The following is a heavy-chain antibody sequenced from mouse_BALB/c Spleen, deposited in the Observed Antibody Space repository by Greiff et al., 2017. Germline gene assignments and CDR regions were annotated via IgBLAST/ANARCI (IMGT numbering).Heavy chain of an antibody. J-gene: IGHJ1*01. CDR1: GYSFTGYN. CDR3: ARGYGNHWYFDV. D-gene: IGHD2-1*01. Sequence: EVKLQESGPELEKPGASVKISCKASGYSFTGYNMNWVKQSNGKSLEWIGNIDPYYGGTSYNQKFKGKATLTVDKSSSTAYMQLKSLTSEDSAVYYCARGYGNHWYFDVWGAGTTVTVSS. CDR2: IDPYYGGT. V-gene: IGHV1-39*01.